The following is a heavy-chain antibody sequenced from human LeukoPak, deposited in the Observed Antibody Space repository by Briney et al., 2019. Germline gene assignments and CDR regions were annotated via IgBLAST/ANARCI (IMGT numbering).Heavy chain of an antibody. CDR2: INPNIGGT. J-gene: IGHJ4*02. Sequence: ASVKVSCKASAYTFTGSYIHWVRQAPGQGLEWMGWINPNIGGTNYAQKFQGRVTMTTDTSISTVYMELTRLRSDDTAMYYCVRIYRGPDYWGQGTLVTVSS. V-gene: IGHV1-2*02. CDR3: VRIYRGPDY. D-gene: IGHD3-10*01. CDR1: AYTFTGSY.